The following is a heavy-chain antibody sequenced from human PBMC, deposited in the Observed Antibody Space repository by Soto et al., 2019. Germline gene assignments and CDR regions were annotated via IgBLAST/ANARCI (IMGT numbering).Heavy chain of an antibody. J-gene: IGHJ5*02. D-gene: IGHD3-10*01. CDR1: RYSFTSYW. CDR3: ARHGYYYGSGSYYWFDP. CDR2: IYPGESDP. V-gene: IGHV5-51*01. Sequence: PGESLKISCKASRYSFTSYWIGWVRQMPGKDLEWMGIIYPGESDPRYSPSFQGQVTISADESISTAYLQWSSLKASDTAMYFCARHGYYYGSGSYYWFDPWGHGTLGTVSS.